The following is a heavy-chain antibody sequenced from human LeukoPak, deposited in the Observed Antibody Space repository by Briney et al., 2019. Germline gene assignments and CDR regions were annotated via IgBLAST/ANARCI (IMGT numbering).Heavy chain of an antibody. D-gene: IGHD3-10*02. CDR3: YGRYNWFDP. CDR2: ISSSGSTI. J-gene: IGHJ5*02. CDR1: GFTFSSYE. Sequence: GGSLRLSCAASGFTFSSYEMNWVRQAPGKGLEWVSYISSSGSTICYADSVKGRFTISRDNAKNSLYLQMNSLRAEDTAVYYCYGRYNWFDPWGQGTLVTVSS. V-gene: IGHV3-48*03.